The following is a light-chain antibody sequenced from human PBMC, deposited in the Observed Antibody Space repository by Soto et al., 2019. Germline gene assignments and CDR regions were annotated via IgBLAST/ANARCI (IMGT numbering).Light chain of an antibody. V-gene: IGKV3-20*01. CDR3: QQYGSSQS. J-gene: IGKJ1*01. CDR1: QSVSSNY. Sequence: EIVLTQSPGTLSLSPGERATLSCRASQSVSSNYLAWYQQKPGQAPRLLIYGASSRATGIPDRFSGSGSGTDFTLTISRLEPEDFAGYYCQQYGSSQSFGQGTKVEIK. CDR2: GAS.